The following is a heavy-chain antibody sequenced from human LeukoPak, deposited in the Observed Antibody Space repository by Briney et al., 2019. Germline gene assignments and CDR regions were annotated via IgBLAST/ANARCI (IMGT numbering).Heavy chain of an antibody. V-gene: IGHV4-31*03. CDR1: GGSISSGGYY. D-gene: IGHD3-22*01. Sequence: SETLSLTCTVSGGSISSGGYYWSWIRQHPGRGLEWIGYIYYSGSPYYNPSLKSRLTISVDTSKNQFSLQLTSVTAADTAVYYCARAYSYYYHSSGFYAPKYFQHWGQGTLVTVSS. J-gene: IGHJ1*01. CDR3: ARAYSYYYHSSGFYAPKYFQH. CDR2: IYYSGSP.